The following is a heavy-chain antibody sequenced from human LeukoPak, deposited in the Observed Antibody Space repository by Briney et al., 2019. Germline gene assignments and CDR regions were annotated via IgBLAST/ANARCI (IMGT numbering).Heavy chain of an antibody. CDR2: IYYSGNT. Sequence: SETLSLTCTVSGGSISSSNYYWGWIRQPPGKGLEWIGSIYYSGNTYYSPSLKSRVTISVDTSKNQFSLKPTSVTAADTAVYYCAHFKGGSFDFWGQGTMVTVSS. J-gene: IGHJ3*01. V-gene: IGHV4-39*01. D-gene: IGHD1-26*01. CDR1: GGSISSSNYY. CDR3: AHFKGGSFDF.